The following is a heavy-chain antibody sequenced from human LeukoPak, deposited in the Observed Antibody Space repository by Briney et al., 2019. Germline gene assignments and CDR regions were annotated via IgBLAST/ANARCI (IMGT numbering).Heavy chain of an antibody. CDR2: INTDGSST. Sequence: GGSLRLSCAASGFSFSSYWMHWVRQAPGKGLVWVSRINTDGSSTYYADSVKGRFTISRDNAKNTLYLQMNTLRAEDTAVYYCARDHYGGNSDYWGQGTLVTVSS. CDR1: GFSFSSYW. CDR3: ARDHYGGNSDY. D-gene: IGHD4-23*01. V-gene: IGHV3-74*01. J-gene: IGHJ4*02.